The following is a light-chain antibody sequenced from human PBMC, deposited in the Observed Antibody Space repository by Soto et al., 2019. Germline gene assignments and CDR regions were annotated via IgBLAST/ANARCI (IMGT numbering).Light chain of an antibody. V-gene: IGKV2-28*01. CDR3: MQTVQTRYS. CDR2: LVS. J-gene: IGKJ2*03. CDR1: QSLLYSNGYTY. Sequence: DIVMTQSPLSLPVTPGEPASISCRSSQSLLYSNGYTYLDWYLQKPGQPPQLLIYLVSNRASGVTDRFSGSGSGTDFTLKISRVEAEDVGVSSCMQTVQTRYSFGQGTRLEIK.